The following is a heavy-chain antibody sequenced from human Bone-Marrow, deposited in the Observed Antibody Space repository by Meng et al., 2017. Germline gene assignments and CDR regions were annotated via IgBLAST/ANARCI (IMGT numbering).Heavy chain of an antibody. CDR3: ARYYDSSGYYLPDY. CDR2: MNPNSGNT. J-gene: IGHJ4*02. CDR1: GYTFTSYD. Sequence: ASVKVSCKASGYTFTSYDINWVRQATGQGLEWMGWMNPNSGNTGYAQKFQGRVTMTTDTSTSTAYMELRSLRSDDTAVYYCARYYDSSGYYLPDYWGQGTLVTVSS. D-gene: IGHD3-22*01. V-gene: IGHV1-8*02.